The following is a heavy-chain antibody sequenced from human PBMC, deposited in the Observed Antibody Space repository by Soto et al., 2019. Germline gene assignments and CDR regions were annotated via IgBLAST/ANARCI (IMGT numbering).Heavy chain of an antibody. CDR1: GGTFSSYA. CDR2: IIPTFGTA. J-gene: IGHJ4*02. D-gene: IGHD2-15*01. V-gene: IGHV1-69*13. CDR3: AREYCSGGSCYSNFDY. Sequence: ASVKVSCKASGGTFSSYAISWVRQAPGQGLEWMGGIIPTFGTANYAQKFQGRVTITADESTSTAYMELSSLRSEDTAVYYCAREYCSGGSCYSNFDYWGQGTLVTVSS.